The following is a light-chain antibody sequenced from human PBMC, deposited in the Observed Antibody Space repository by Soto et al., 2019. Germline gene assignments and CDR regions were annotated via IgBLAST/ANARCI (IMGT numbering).Light chain of an antibody. CDR1: QSVSSSY. CDR3: QQYGSSPPEVT. Sequence: IVLTQSPGTLSFSHGERPTLSCRASQSVSSSYLAWYQQKPGRAPRLLIYGASSRATGIPDRFSGSGSGTDFTLTISRLEPEDFAVYYCQQYGSSPPEVTFGPGTKVDIK. J-gene: IGKJ3*01. V-gene: IGKV3-20*01. CDR2: GAS.